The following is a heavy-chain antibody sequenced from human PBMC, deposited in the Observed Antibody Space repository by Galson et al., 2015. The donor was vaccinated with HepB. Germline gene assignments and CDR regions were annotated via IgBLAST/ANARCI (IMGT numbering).Heavy chain of an antibody. CDR3: TRETDGSGTSCYDY. D-gene: IGHD2-15*01. CDR1: GFTFGDSG. CDR2: IRSRTYGGTT. J-gene: IGHJ4*03. Sequence: SLRLSCAPSGFTFGDSGMGWFRQTPGKGLEWVGFIRSRTYGGTTEYAATVKGRFTISRDNSKSIAYLQMSSLQSEDTAVYYCTRETDGSGTSCYDYWGQGTLVTVSS. V-gene: IGHV3-49*03.